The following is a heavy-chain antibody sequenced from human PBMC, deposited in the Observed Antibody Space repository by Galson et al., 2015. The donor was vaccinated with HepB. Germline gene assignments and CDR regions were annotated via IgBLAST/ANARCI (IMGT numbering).Heavy chain of an antibody. CDR2: ISGAGYST. J-gene: IGHJ3*02. V-gene: IGHV3-23*01. D-gene: IGHD3-22*01. CDR3: ARDGHDTAFNI. CDR1: GFTFSNYA. Sequence: SLRLSCAASGFTFSNYAMSWVRQAPGRGLEWVSAISGAGYSTYYADSVKGRFTISRDNSKNTLYLQMNSLRAEDTAVYYCARDGHDTAFNIWGQGTMVTVSS.